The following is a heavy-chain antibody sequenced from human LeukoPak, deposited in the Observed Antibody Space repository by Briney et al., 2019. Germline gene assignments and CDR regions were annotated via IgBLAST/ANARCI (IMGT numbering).Heavy chain of an antibody. Sequence: GGTLRLSCAASGFTFSGYEMNWVRQAPGKGLEWVSYITSNGRTKYYADSVKGRFTISRHNAKTSLYLQMNSLRAEDRAVYYCARDAQWLPDYWGQGTLVTVSS. J-gene: IGHJ4*02. CDR1: GFTFSGYE. D-gene: IGHD3-22*01. CDR2: ITSNGRTK. CDR3: ARDAQWLPDY. V-gene: IGHV3-48*03.